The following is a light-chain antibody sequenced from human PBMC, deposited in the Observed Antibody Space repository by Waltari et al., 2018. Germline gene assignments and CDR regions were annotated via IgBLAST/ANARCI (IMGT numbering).Light chain of an antibody. Sequence: DIVMTQSPDSLAVSLGEGATINCKPSRSVFYGPNNKKYLAWYQQKPGQPPKLLIHWASTRESGVPDRFSGSGSGTDYTLTISSLEAEDVAVYYCQQYYTTPSFGQGTRLEIK. CDR1: RSVFYGPNNKKY. CDR3: QQYYTTPS. CDR2: WAS. J-gene: IGKJ5*01. V-gene: IGKV4-1*01.